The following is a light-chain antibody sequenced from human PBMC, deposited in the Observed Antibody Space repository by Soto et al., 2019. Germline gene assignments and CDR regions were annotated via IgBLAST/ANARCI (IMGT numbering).Light chain of an antibody. V-gene: IGLV1-40*01. CDR2: ANN. J-gene: IGLJ2*01. CDR3: HSYDYTQPAVI. CDR1: RYDIGAGYG. Sequence: QAVVTQPPSVSGAPGQRVTISCTGSRYDIGAGYGVHWYQQLPGKAPKLLIHANNGRPSGVPDRFSASKSGSSASLAITGLHAEVEADYYCHSYDYTQPAVIFGGGTKLTVL.